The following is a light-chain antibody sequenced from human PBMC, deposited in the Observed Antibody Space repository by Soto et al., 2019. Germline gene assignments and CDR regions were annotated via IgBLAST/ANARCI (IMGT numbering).Light chain of an antibody. V-gene: IGLV7-46*01. CDR1: TGAVTSGHY. CDR2: DTS. J-gene: IGLJ2*01. Sequence: QTVVTQEPSLTVSPGGTVTLTCGSSTGAVTSGHYPYWFQQRPGQAPRTLISDTSHRHSWTPARFSGSLLGGKAALTLAGAQPEDEADYYCLLSFSGVEVFGGGTKLTVL. CDR3: LLSFSGVEV.